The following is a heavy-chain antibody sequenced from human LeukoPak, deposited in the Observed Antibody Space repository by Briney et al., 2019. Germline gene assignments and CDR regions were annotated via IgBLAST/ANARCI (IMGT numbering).Heavy chain of an antibody. J-gene: IGHJ5*02. CDR2: IYYSGST. CDR1: GGSISSHY. Sequence: SETLSLTCTVSGGSISSHYWSWIRQPPGKGLEWIGYIYYSGSTNYNPSLKSRVTISVDTSKNQFSLKLSSVTAADTAVYYCASEHVFDPWGQGTLVTVSS. CDR3: ASEHVFDP. V-gene: IGHV4-59*11.